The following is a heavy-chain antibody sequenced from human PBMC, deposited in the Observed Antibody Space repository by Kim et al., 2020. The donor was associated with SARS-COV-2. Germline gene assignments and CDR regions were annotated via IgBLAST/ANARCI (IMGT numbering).Heavy chain of an antibody. CDR3: AKDIAQPHVLTGHYDYYYSIHL. J-gene: IGHJ6*03. CDR1: GFTFNDYT. CDR2: ITCDGDDT. D-gene: IGHD3-9*01. V-gene: IGHV3-43*01. Sequence: GGSLRLSCAASGFTFNDYTMHWVRQAPGKGLEWVSLITCDGDDTYYADSVKGRFTISRDNSKSSLYLQMTSLRTEDSALYYCAKDIAQPHVLTGHYDYYYSIHLWGKAPTVTVS.